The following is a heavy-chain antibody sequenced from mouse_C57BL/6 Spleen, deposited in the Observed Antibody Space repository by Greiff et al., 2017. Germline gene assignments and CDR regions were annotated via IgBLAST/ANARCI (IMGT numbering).Heavy chain of an antibody. CDR2: ISSGSSTI. CDR1: GFTFSDYG. Sequence: EVKLMESGGGLVKPGGSLKLSCAASGFTFSDYGMHWVRQAPEKGLAWVAYISSGSSTIYYADTVKGRFTISRDNAKNTLFLQMTSLRSEDTAMYYCARGGSSAWFAYWGQGTLVTVSA. V-gene: IGHV5-17*01. J-gene: IGHJ3*01. D-gene: IGHD3-1*01. CDR3: ARGGSSAWFAY.